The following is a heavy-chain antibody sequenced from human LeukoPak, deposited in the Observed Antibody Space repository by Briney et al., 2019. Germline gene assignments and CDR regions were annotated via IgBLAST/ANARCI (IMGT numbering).Heavy chain of an antibody. D-gene: IGHD5-12*01. CDR1: GGSISSSSYY. V-gene: IGHV4-39*07. CDR2: IYYSGST. Sequence: SETLSLTCTVSGGSISSSSYYWGWIRQPPGKGLEWIGSIYYSGSTYYNPSLKSRVTISVDTSKNQFSLKLSSVTAADTAVYYCASELPHGIYHFDYWGQGTLVTVSS. CDR3: ASELPHGIYHFDY. J-gene: IGHJ4*02.